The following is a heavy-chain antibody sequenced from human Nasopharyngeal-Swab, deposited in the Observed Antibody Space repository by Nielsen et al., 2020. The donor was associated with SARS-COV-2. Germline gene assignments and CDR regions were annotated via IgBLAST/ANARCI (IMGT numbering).Heavy chain of an antibody. CDR3: TRAGSFRHDY. V-gene: IGHV3-74*01. Sequence: GESLKISCAASGFTFSSYWMHWVRQAPGKGLVWVSRINEDGSGTSYADSLKGRFTISRDNAKNTLYLQMNSLSAEDTAVYYCTRAGSFRHDYWGQGTLVTVSS. CDR1: GFTFSSYW. J-gene: IGHJ4*02. CDR2: INEDGSGT. D-gene: IGHD6-13*01.